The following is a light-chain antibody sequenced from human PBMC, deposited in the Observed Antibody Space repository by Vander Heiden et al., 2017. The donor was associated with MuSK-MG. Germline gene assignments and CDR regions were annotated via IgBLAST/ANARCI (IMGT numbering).Light chain of an antibody. CDR2: RNN. Sequence: QSVLTQPPSASGTPGQRVPLPCSALSSNIGSNNGNWYQQLPGTAPKLLIYRNNQRPSGVPDRFSGSKSGTSAALAISGLQSEDEADYYCAAWDDSRNGVVFGGGTKLTVL. J-gene: IGLJ2*01. V-gene: IGLV1-44*01. CDR1: SSNIGSNN. CDR3: AAWDDSRNGVV.